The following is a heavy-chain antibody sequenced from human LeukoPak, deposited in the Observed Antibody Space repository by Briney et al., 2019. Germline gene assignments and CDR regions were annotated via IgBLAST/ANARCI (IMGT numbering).Heavy chain of an antibody. D-gene: IGHD2-21*02. CDR1: GGSISSYY. Sequence: SETLSLTCTVSGGSISSYYWSWIRQPPGKGLEWIGYIYYSGSTNYNPSLKSRVTISVDTSKNQFSLKLSSVTAADTAVYYCAREHSSSSVVTAISDAFDIWGHGTMVTVSS. V-gene: IGHV4-59*01. CDR2: IYYSGST. J-gene: IGHJ3*02. CDR3: AREHSSSSVVTAISDAFDI.